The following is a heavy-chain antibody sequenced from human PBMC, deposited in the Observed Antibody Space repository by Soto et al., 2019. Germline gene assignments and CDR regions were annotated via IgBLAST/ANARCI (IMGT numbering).Heavy chain of an antibody. J-gene: IGHJ4*02. CDR1: GFTFSSYG. Sequence: PGGSLRLSCAASGFTFSSYGMHWVRQAPGKGLEWVAVISYDGSNKYYADSVKGRFTISRDNSKNTLYLQMNSLRAEDTAVYYCAKDKNHALDYWGQGTLVTVSS. CDR2: ISYDGSNK. CDR3: AKDKNHALDY. D-gene: IGHD2-2*01. V-gene: IGHV3-30*18.